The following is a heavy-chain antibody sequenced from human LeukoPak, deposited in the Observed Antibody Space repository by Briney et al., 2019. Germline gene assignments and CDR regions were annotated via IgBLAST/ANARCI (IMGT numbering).Heavy chain of an antibody. V-gene: IGHV1-69*13. CDR1: GYTFTSYY. CDR3: ARDKSIAGTSRGAFDI. Sequence: ASVKVSCKASGYTFTSYYMHWARQAPGQGLEWMGGIIPIFGTANYAQKFQGRVTITADESTSTAYMELSSLRSEDTAVYYCARDKSIAGTSRGAFDIWGQGTMVTVSS. D-gene: IGHD1-14*01. CDR2: IIPIFGTA. J-gene: IGHJ3*02.